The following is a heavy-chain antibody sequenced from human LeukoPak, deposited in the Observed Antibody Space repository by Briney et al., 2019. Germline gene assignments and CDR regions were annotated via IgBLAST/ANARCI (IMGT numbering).Heavy chain of an antibody. Sequence: SETLSLTCTVSGGSISSYYWNWIRQPAGKELGWVGRVYISGYTKYNPSLKSRLTMSVDASKNQFSLKLSSVTAADTAVYYCARDLGQQLAADWFDPWGQGTLVTVSS. CDR3: ARDLGQQLAADWFDP. CDR1: GGSISSYY. V-gene: IGHV4-4*07. D-gene: IGHD6-13*01. J-gene: IGHJ5*02. CDR2: VYISGYT.